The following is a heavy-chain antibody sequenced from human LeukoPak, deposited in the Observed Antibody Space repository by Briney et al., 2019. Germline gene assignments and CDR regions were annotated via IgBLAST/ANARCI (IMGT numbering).Heavy chain of an antibody. J-gene: IGHJ4*02. D-gene: IGHD2-2*01. V-gene: IGHV1-69*06. CDR3: ARSPLKTVVPAANFDY. CDR2: IIPIFAKT. Sequence: ASVKVSCKASGGTLSSDGFSRVRQAPGQGPEWVGGIIPIFAKTNYAQKFQGRVTITADKSTSTAYMELSSLRSEDTAVYYCARSPLKTVVPAANFDYWGQGTLVTVSS. CDR1: GGTLSSDG.